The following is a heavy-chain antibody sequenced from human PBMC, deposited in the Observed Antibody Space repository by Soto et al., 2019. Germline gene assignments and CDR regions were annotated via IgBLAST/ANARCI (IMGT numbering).Heavy chain of an antibody. Sequence: QITLKESGPTLVKPTQTLTLTCTFSGFSLSTSGVGVSWIRQPPGKALEWLALIYWDDDKRYSPSLKSRLTIPTDTSKNPVVLTMTSMGPVDTATYDCAHTGFSASWNDYWGQGTLVTVSS. CDR1: GFSLSTSGVG. CDR2: IYWDDDK. V-gene: IGHV2-5*02. J-gene: IGHJ4*02. D-gene: IGHD1-1*01. CDR3: AHTGFSASWNDY.